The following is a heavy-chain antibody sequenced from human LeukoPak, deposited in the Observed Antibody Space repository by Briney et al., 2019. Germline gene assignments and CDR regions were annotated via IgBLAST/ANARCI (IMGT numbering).Heavy chain of an antibody. CDR1: GFTFDDYI. J-gene: IGHJ6*02. D-gene: IGHD6-13*01. CDR3: AKGGGGPYSSSWYDCYYYGMDV. V-gene: IGHV3-43*01. CDR2: ISWDGGST. Sequence: PGGSLRLSCAASGFTFDDYIMHWVRQAPGKGLEWVSLISWDGGSTYYADSVKGRFTISRDNSKNSLYLQMNSLRTEDTALYYCAKGGGGPYSSSWYDCYYYGMDVWGQGTTVTVSS.